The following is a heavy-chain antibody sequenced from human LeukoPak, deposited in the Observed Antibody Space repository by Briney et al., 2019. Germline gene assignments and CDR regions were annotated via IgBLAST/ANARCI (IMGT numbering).Heavy chain of an antibody. CDR2: IRYDGSNK. Sequence: HPWGSLRLSCAASGFTFSSYGMHWVRQAPGKGLEWVAFIRYDGSNKYYADSVKGRFTISRDNSKNTLYLQMNSLRAEDTAVYYCARDPKPVPMIVVVNGAFDIWGQGTMVTVSS. J-gene: IGHJ3*02. CDR3: ARDPKPVPMIVVVNGAFDI. V-gene: IGHV3-30*02. D-gene: IGHD3-22*01. CDR1: GFTFSSYG.